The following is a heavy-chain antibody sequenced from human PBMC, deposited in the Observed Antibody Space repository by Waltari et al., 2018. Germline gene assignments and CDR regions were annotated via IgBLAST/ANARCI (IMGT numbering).Heavy chain of an antibody. D-gene: IGHD1-26*01. CDR3: ARDGSGSRRTVGAFDI. V-gene: IGHV3-33*01. J-gene: IGHJ3*02. CDR1: GFTFSSYG. Sequence: QVQLVESGGGVVQPGRPLRLSCAASGFTFSSYGMHWVRQAPGTGLEWVAVIWYDGSNKYYADSVKGRFTISRDNSKNTLYLQMNSLRAEDTAVYYCARDGSGSRRTVGAFDIWGQGTMVTVSS. CDR2: IWYDGSNK.